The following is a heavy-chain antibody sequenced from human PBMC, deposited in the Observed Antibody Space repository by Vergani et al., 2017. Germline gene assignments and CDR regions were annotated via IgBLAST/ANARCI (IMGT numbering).Heavy chain of an antibody. Sequence: EVQLLESGGGLVQPGGSLRLSCAASGFTFSSYAMSWVRQAPGKGLEGVSDISVSGGSTYYADSVKGRFTISRDNSKNTLYLQMNSLRAEDTAVYYCAKDHESSTYSSDNWGQGTLVTVSS. CDR3: AKDHESSTYSSDN. CDR1: GFTFSSYA. V-gene: IGHV3-23*01. J-gene: IGHJ4*02. CDR2: ISVSGGST. D-gene: IGHD1-26*01.